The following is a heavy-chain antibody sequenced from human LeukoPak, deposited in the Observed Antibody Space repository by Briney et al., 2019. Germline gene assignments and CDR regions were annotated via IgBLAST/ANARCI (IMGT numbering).Heavy chain of an antibody. CDR1: GYTFTGYY. Sequence: ASVKVSCKASGYTFTGYYMHWVRQAPGQGLEWMGWINPNSGGTNYAQKFQGWVTMTRDTSISTAYMELSRLRSDDTAVYYCARWVYDYVWGSYRHFDYWGQGTLVTVSS. D-gene: IGHD3-16*02. V-gene: IGHV1-2*04. J-gene: IGHJ4*02. CDR3: ARWVYDYVWGSYRHFDY. CDR2: INPNSGGT.